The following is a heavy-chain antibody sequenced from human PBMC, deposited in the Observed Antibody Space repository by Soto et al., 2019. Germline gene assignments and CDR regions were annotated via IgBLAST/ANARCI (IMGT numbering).Heavy chain of an antibody. CDR1: GFTFVDYA. J-gene: IGHJ3*01. D-gene: IGHD2-2*01. Sequence: EVQLVESGGGLVQPGRSLRLSCAASGFTFVDYAMHWVRQAPGQGLEWVSGISWDGGYKGYADSVKGRFTISRDNAKKSLYLEMNGRRVEDTALYYCTKDEGYCSSISCTDAFDYWGQGTMVTVS. V-gene: IGHV3-9*01. CDR2: ISWDGGYK. CDR3: TKDEGYCSSISCTDAFDY.